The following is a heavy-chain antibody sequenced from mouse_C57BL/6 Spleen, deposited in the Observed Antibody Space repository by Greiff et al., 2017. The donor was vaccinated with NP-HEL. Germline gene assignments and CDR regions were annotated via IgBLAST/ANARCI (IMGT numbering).Heavy chain of an antibody. Sequence: EVKVVESGGGLVQPGGSLKLSCAASGFTFSDYYMYWVRQTPEKRLEWVAYISNGGGSTYYQDTVKGRFTISRDNAKNTLYLQMSRLKSEDTAMYYCARGYDYYFDDWGQGPTLTVAS. CDR2: ISNGGGST. CDR3: ARGYDYYFDD. CDR1: GFTFSDYY. D-gene: IGHD2-4*01. J-gene: IGHJ2*01. V-gene: IGHV5-12*01.